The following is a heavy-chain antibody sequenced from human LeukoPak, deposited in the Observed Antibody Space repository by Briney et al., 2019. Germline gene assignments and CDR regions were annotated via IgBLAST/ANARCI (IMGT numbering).Heavy chain of an antibody. Sequence: ASVKVSCKASGGTFSSYAISWVRQAPGQGLEWMGGIIPIFGIANYAQKFQGRVTITADKSTSTAYMELSSLRSEDTAVYYCARRGGTTGDAFDIWGQGTMVTVSS. V-gene: IGHV1-69*17. CDR2: IIPIFGIA. CDR1: GGTFSSYA. J-gene: IGHJ3*02. D-gene: IGHD1-1*01. CDR3: ARRGGTTGDAFDI.